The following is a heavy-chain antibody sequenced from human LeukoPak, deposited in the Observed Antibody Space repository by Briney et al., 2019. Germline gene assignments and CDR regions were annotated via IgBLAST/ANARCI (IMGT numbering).Heavy chain of an antibody. V-gene: IGHV4-39*02. CDR2: IYYKGNT. J-gene: IGHJ4*02. CDR3: ARLESGNPGVD. CDR1: GGSISNSDYH. Sequence: SETLSLTCTVSGGSISNSDYHWGWISQPPGKALAWIGSIYYKGNTYYNPSLKSRLTISVDTSNNHFSVRLSSMTAADTAVYHCARLESGNPGVDWGQGTLVTVSS. D-gene: IGHD4-23*01.